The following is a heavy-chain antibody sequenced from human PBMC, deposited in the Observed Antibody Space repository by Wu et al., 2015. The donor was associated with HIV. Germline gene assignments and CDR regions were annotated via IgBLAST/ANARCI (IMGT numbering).Heavy chain of an antibody. V-gene: IGHV1-2*02. Sequence: QVQLVQSGAEVKKPGASVKVSCKASGYTFTAYYMHWVRRAPGQGLEWMGWINPNSGGTNYAQKFQDRVTMTRDTSISTAYMELSRLRSDDTAVYYCARGGGSDWSVGYYFDYWGQGTLVTVSS. CDR3: ARGGGSDWSVGYYFDY. D-gene: IGHD6-19*01. CDR2: INPNSGGT. CDR1: GYTFTAYY. J-gene: IGHJ4*02.